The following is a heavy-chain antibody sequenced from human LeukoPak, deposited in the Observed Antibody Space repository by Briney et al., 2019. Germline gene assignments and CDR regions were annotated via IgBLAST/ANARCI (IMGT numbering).Heavy chain of an antibody. CDR3: VRDTGYRLTSDAFDI. CDR1: GFTFSSYS. CDR2: ISGSSSYI. Sequence: GGSLRLSCAASGFTFSSYSMNWVRQAPGKGLEWVSFISGSSSYIYYADSVKGRLTISRDNAKNSLYLQMNSPRAEDTAVYYCVRDTGYRLTSDAFDIWGQGTMVTVSS. J-gene: IGHJ3*02. V-gene: IGHV3-21*01. D-gene: IGHD1-1*01.